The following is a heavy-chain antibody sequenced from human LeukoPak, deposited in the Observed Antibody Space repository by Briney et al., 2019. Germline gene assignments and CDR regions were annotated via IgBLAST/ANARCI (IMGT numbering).Heavy chain of an antibody. CDR1: GYTFTGYY. Sequence: ASVKVSCKASGYTFTGYYMHWVRQAPGQGLEWMGWISAYNGKTNYAQKLQGRVTMTTDTSTSTAYMEMRSLRSDDTAVYYCARSRGWFDPWGQGTLVTVSS. J-gene: IGHJ5*02. D-gene: IGHD3-10*01. CDR2: ISAYNGKT. V-gene: IGHV1-18*04. CDR3: ARSRGWFDP.